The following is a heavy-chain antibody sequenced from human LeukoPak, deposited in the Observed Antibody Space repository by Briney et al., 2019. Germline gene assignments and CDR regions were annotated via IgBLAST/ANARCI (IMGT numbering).Heavy chain of an antibody. CDR1: GFTFSSYS. V-gene: IGHV3-21*01. CDR3: ARGRGYGDSNNWFDP. D-gene: IGHD4-17*01. Sequence: GSPIISCAASGFTFSSYSMNWVRQAPGKGLEWVSSISSSSSYIYYADSVKGAFTISRDNAKNSLYLQMNSLRAEDTAVYYCARGRGYGDSNNWFDPWGQGTLATVSS. CDR2: ISSSSSYI. J-gene: IGHJ5*02.